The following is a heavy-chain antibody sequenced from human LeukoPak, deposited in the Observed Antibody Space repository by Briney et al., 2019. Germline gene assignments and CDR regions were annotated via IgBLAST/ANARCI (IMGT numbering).Heavy chain of an antibody. J-gene: IGHJ6*02. CDR1: NGSISNDDYY. CDR3: ARGGAGRDYGDYYYGMDV. Sequence: PSETLSLTCTVSNGSISNDDYYWSWIRQPPGKALEWIGYIYYSGSTYYNPSLKSRVTISVDTSKNQFSLKLSSVTAADTAVYYCARGGAGRDYGDYYYGMDVWGQGTTVTVSS. CDR2: IYYSGST. V-gene: IGHV4-30-4*01. D-gene: IGHD4-17*01.